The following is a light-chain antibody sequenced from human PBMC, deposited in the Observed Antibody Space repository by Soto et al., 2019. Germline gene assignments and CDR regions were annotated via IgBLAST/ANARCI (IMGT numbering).Light chain of an antibody. CDR3: QQYGSSPYT. Sequence: EIVLTQSPGTLSLSPGERVTLSCRASQSVSSSYLAWYQQTPGQTPRLLIYGTSSRATGIPDTFSGSGSGTDFTLTISRLEPEDFAVYYCQQYGSSPYTFGQGNKLESK. CDR1: QSVSSSY. V-gene: IGKV3-20*01. J-gene: IGKJ2*01. CDR2: GTS.